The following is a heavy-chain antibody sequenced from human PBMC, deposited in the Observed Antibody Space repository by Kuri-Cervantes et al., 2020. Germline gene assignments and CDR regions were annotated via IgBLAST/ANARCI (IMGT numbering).Heavy chain of an antibody. CDR3: ARGPYGDYGECFDY. D-gene: IGHD4-17*01. CDR2: INHSGST. J-gene: IGHJ4*02. CDR1: GGSFTYYY. Sequence: SQTLSLTCAVYGGSFTYYYWTWIRQPPGKGLEWIGEINHSGSTNYNPSLKSRVTIAVDTSKNQFSLKLSSVTAADTAVYYCARGPYGDYGECFDYWGQGTLVTVSS. V-gene: IGHV4-34*01.